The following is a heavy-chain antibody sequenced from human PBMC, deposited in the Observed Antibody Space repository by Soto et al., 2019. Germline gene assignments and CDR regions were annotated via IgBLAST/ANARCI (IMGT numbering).Heavy chain of an antibody. Sequence: QVQLQESGPGLVKPAETLSLTCSVSGASVTSGLYYWTWIRQPPGRGLEWMGFIYDGGGSNYSPSLRGRVTMSVDSSKNQFSLNLTSVTAADTAVYYCARADGREFDYDDVWGTRGDWFDPWGQGTLVNVSS. V-gene: IGHV4-61*01. D-gene: IGHD3-16*01. J-gene: IGHJ5*02. CDR2: IYDGGGS. CDR1: GASVTSGLYY. CDR3: ARADGREFDYDDVWGTRGDWFDP.